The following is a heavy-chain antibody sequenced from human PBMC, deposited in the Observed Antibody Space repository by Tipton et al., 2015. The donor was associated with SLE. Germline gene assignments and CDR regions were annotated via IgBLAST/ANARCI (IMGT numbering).Heavy chain of an antibody. CDR2: VTQSGAT. Sequence: TLSLTCAVYGGSFHDYYWSWTRQPPGKGLEWLGEVTQSGATNYNPSLKSRVTISVDTSKNQFSLKLSSVTAADTAVYYCAGGRGRDGYNHDAFDIWGQGTMVTVSS. J-gene: IGHJ3*02. CDR3: AGGRGRDGYNHDAFDI. D-gene: IGHD5-24*01. CDR1: GGSFHDYY. V-gene: IGHV4-34*01.